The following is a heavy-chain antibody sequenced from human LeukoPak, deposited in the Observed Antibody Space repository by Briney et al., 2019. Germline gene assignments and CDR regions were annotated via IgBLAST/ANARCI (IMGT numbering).Heavy chain of an antibody. CDR1: GFTFSNAW. J-gene: IGHJ4*02. V-gene: IGHV3-15*01. CDR2: IKSKTDGGTT. CDR3: TTGTYCGGDCYLDY. Sequence: GGSLRLSRAASGFTFSNAWMSWVRQAPGKGLEWVGRIKSKTDGGTTDYAAPVKGRFTISRDDSKNTLYLQMNSLKTEDTAVYYCTTGTYCGGDCYLDYWGQGTLVTVSS. D-gene: IGHD2-21*02.